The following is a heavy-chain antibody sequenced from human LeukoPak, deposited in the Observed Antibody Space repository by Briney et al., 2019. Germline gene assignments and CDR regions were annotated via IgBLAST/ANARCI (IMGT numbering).Heavy chain of an antibody. D-gene: IGHD6-19*01. V-gene: IGHV3-21*01. Sequence: GGSLRLSCAASGFTFSSYSMNWVRQAPGKGLEWVSSISSSSSYIYYADSVKGRFTISRDNAKNALYLQRSSLRAEDTAVYYCARGGWIDAFDIWGQGTMVTVSS. CDR1: GFTFSSYS. CDR3: ARGGWIDAFDI. J-gene: IGHJ3*02. CDR2: ISSSSSYI.